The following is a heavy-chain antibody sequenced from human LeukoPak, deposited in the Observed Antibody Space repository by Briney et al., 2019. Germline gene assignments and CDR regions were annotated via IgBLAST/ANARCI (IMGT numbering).Heavy chain of an antibody. CDR3: AAYSGSSPGGDY. D-gene: IGHD1-26*01. CDR1: GFIFTKYW. Sequence: GGSLRLSCAASGFIFTKYWMHWVRQAPGKGLEWVAVIWYDGSNKYYADSVKGRFTISRDNSKNTLYLQMNSLRAEDTAVYYCAAYSGSSPGGDYWGQGTLVTVSS. V-gene: IGHV3-33*08. J-gene: IGHJ4*02. CDR2: IWYDGSNK.